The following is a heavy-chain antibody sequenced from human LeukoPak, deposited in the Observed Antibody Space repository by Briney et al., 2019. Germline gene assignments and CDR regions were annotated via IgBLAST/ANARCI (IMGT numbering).Heavy chain of an antibody. Sequence: PSETLSLTCTVSGGSISSQYWSWIRQPPGKGLEWIGYIYSSGSTKYNPSLQSRITISIDTSKNQFSLKLNYVTAADTAVYYCARAKYYYDSSGYYNAFDIWGQGTMVTVSS. D-gene: IGHD3-22*01. CDR1: GGSISSQY. J-gene: IGHJ3*02. CDR3: ARAKYYYDSSGYYNAFDI. CDR2: IYSSGST. V-gene: IGHV4-59*11.